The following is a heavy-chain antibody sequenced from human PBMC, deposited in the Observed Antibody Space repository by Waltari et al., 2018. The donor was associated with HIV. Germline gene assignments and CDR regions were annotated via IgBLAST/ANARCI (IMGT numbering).Heavy chain of an antibody. J-gene: IGHJ5*02. CDR1: GVSVEYGSYY. CDR2: VYTTGRT. CDR3: ARANVGFYNWNYVNWFDP. D-gene: IGHD1-7*01. Sequence: QVQLQESGPGLVKPSQTLSLTCDVSGVSVEYGSYYWPWFRQPVGKGLEWIGRVYTTGRTNYNVSLESRITISLETSKNQFSLKLNSVTAADTAVYYCARANVGFYNWNYVNWFDPWGQGILVTVSS. V-gene: IGHV4-61*02.